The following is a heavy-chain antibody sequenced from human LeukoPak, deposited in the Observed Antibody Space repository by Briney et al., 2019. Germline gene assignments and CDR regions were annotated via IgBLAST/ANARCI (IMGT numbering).Heavy chain of an antibody. CDR3: ARRVGFYGSGSLNYFDP. J-gene: IGHJ5*01. V-gene: IGHV4-39*02. CDR2: TFRTGST. CDR1: GGSIDSSSYY. Sequence: PSETLSLTYAVSGGSIDSSSYYWGWIRQPPGKGLEWIGSTFRTGSTYYSASLKSRVSISVDTSKNHIALKLTSVTAADTAVYFCARRVGFYGSGSLNYFDPWGQGILVSVS. D-gene: IGHD3-10*01.